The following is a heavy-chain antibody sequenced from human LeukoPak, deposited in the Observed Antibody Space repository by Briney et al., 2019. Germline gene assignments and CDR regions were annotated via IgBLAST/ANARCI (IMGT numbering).Heavy chain of an antibody. J-gene: IGHJ4*02. CDR2: IYYSGSP. Sequence: PSETLSLICTVSGGSISSSSYYWGWIRQPPGKGLEWIGSIYYSGSPYYNPSLKSRVTISVDTSKNQFSLKLSSVTAADTAVYYCARRRGGVIRWRRGVYYFDYWGQGTLVTVSS. V-gene: IGHV4-39*07. CDR3: ARRRGGVIRWRRGVYYFDY. D-gene: IGHD3-16*02. CDR1: GGSISSSSYY.